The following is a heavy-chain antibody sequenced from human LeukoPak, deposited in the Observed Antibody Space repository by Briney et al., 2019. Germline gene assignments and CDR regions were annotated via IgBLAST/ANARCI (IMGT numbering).Heavy chain of an antibody. D-gene: IGHD3-22*01. CDR3: AGGDDSSGYYYYYYYMDV. CDR2: IYSTGST. V-gene: IGHV4-4*07. CDR1: GGSISSYY. Sequence: SETLSLTCTVSGGSISSYYWSWIRQPAGEGLEWIGHIYSTGSTNYNPSLKSRVTLSVDRSKNQFSLRLNSVTAADTAVYYCAGGDDSSGYYYYYYYMDVWGKGTTVTVSS. J-gene: IGHJ6*03.